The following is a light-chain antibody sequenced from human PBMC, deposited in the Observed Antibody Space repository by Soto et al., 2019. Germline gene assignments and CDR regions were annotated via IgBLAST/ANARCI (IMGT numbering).Light chain of an antibody. J-gene: IGKJ2*01. CDR1: QSISTF. CDR3: TQSDSTPYT. CDR2: AAS. Sequence: DIQMTQSPSSLSASVGDRVTINCRASQSISTFLNGYQQKPRQAPKVLISAASTLQSGVPSRFSGRGSGTDFNRTISSLQPEDFATYDCTQSDSTPYTFGQGTTLETK. V-gene: IGKV1-39*01.